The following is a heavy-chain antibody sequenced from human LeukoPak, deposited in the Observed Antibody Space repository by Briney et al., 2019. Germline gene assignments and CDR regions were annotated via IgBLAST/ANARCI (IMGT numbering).Heavy chain of an antibody. CDR2: ISSSGSTI. V-gene: IGHV3-48*03. CDR1: GFTFSSYE. D-gene: IGHD3-10*02. CDR3: AELGITMIGGV. J-gene: IGHJ6*04. Sequence: GGSLRLSCAASGFTFSSYEMNWVRQAPGKRLEWVSYISSSGSTIYYADSVKGRFTISRDNAKNSLYLQMNSLRAEDTAVYYCAELGITMIGGVWGKGTTVTISS.